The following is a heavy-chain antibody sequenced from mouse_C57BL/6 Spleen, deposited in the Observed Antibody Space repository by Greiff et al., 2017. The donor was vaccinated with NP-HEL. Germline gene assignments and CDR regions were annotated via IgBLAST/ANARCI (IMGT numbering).Heavy chain of an antibody. CDR3: AREGKLYYFDY. D-gene: IGHD3-3*01. J-gene: IGHJ2*01. CDR1: GYTFTSYW. CDR2: IHPNSGST. V-gene: IGHV1-64*01. Sequence: QVQLQQSGAELVKPGASVKLSCKASGYTFTSYWMHWVKQRPGQGLEWIGMIHPNSGSTNYNEKFKSKATLTVDKSSSTAYMQLSSLTSEDSAVYYCAREGKLYYFDYWGQGTTLTVSS.